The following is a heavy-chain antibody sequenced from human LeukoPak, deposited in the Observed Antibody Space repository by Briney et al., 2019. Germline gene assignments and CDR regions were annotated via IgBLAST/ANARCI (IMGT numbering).Heavy chain of an antibody. J-gene: IGHJ4*02. CDR2: ISYDGSNK. V-gene: IGHV3-30-3*01. Sequence: GGSLRLSCAASGFTFSSYAMSWVRQAPGKGLEWVAVISYDGSNKYYADSVKGRFTISRDNSKNTLYLQMNSLRAEDTAVYYCARDRVGATDYFDYWGQGTLVTVSS. D-gene: IGHD1-26*01. CDR1: GFTFSSYA. CDR3: ARDRVGATDYFDY.